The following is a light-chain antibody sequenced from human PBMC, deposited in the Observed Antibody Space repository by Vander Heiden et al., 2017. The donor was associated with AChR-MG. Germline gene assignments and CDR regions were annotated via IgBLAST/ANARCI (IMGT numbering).Light chain of an antibody. CDR2: LTS. CDR3: QHFHNSPIT. J-gene: IGKJ4*01. Sequence: DIQLTHSPSFLSASVGHRVTITCRASQGISSYLAWYQQKPGKAPSLLIYLTSILESGVPSRFSGGGSGTEFALTISNLQPEDVATYFCQHFHNSPITFGGGTKVEI. V-gene: IGKV1-9*01. CDR1: QGISSY.